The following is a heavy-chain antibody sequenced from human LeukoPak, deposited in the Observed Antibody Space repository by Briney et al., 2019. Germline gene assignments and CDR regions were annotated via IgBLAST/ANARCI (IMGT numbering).Heavy chain of an antibody. V-gene: IGHV4-30-4*08. CDR1: GGSISSGDYY. CDR3: ARENYDSSGYYDY. D-gene: IGHD3-22*01. CDR2: IYYSGST. Sequence: SETLSLTCTVSGGSISSGDYYWSWIRQPPGKGLEWIGYIYYSGSTYYNPSLKSRVTISVDTSKNRFSLKLSSVTAADTAVYYCARENYDSSGYYDYWGQGTLVTVSS. J-gene: IGHJ4*02.